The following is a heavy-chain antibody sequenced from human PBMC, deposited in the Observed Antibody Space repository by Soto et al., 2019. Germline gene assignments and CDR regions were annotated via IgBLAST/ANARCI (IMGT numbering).Heavy chain of an antibody. V-gene: IGHV4-31*03. D-gene: IGHD2-15*01. CDR3: ARVRVVVAATFYYYYGMDV. Sequence: SETLSLTCTVSGGSISSGGYYWSWIRQHPGKGLEWIGYIYYSGSTYYNPSLKSRVTISVDTSKNQFSLKLSSVTAADTAVYYCARVRVVVAATFYYYYGMDVWGQGTTVT. J-gene: IGHJ6*02. CDR2: IYYSGST. CDR1: GGSISSGGYY.